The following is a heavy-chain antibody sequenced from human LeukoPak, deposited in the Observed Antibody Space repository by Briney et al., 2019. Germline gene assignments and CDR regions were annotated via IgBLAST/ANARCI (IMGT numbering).Heavy chain of an antibody. CDR1: GGTFSSYA. J-gene: IGHJ5*02. CDR3: ARDYLGYCSSTSCSINWFDP. Sequence: SVKVSCKASGGTFSSYAISWVRQAPGQGLEWMGGIIPIFGTANYAQKFQGRVTITTDEYTSTAYMELSSLRSEDTAVYYCARDYLGYCSSTSCSINWFDPWGQGTLVTVSS. D-gene: IGHD2-2*01. CDR2: IIPIFGTA. V-gene: IGHV1-69*05.